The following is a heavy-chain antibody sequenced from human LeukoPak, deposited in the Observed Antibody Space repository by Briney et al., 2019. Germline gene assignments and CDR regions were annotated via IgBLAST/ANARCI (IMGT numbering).Heavy chain of an antibody. V-gene: IGHV3-9*01. Sequence: GGSLRLSCAASGFTFDDYAMHWVRQAPGKGLEWVSGISWNSGSIGYADSVKGRFTISRDNAKNSLYLQMNSLRAEDTALYYCAKDASAYCSSTSCPVKYGMDVWGQGTTVTVSS. CDR2: ISWNSGSI. CDR1: GFTFDDYA. CDR3: AKDASAYCSSTSCPVKYGMDV. D-gene: IGHD2-2*01. J-gene: IGHJ6*02.